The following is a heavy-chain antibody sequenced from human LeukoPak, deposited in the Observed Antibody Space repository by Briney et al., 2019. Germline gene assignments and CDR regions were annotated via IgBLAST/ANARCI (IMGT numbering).Heavy chain of an antibody. Sequence: PSETLSLTCTVSGGSISSYYWSWIRQPPGKGLEWIGYIYYSGSTNYNPSLKSRVTISVDTSKNHFSLKLSSVTAADTAVYYCAKHRSGTFDYWGQGSLVTVSS. J-gene: IGHJ4*02. V-gene: IGHV4-59*08. CDR2: IYYSGST. D-gene: IGHD3-10*01. CDR1: GGSISSYY. CDR3: AKHRSGTFDY.